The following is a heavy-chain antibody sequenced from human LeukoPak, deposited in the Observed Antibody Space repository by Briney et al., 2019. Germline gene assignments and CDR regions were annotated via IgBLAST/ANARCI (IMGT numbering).Heavy chain of an antibody. CDR1: GFPFSSHG. CDR3: ARDLAVDTAMVKNCFDP. Sequence: GGSLRLPCAASGFPFSSHGMHWVRQAPGKGLEGVAVISFDRTNTFYTDSVKGRFTISRDNSKNTLYLQMDSLRAEDTAVYYCARDLAVDTAMVKNCFDPWGQGTLVTVSS. J-gene: IGHJ5*02. D-gene: IGHD5-18*01. V-gene: IGHV3-30*03. CDR2: ISFDRTNT.